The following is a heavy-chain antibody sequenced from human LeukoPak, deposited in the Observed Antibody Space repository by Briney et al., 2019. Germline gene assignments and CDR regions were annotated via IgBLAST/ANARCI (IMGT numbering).Heavy chain of an antibody. CDR2: IKDDGSRK. CDR3: ARECIDGYYESSGYDL. V-gene: IGHV3-7*01. CDR1: GFSLSGYW. J-gene: IGHJ4*02. D-gene: IGHD3-22*01. Sequence: PGGSLRLSCAASGFSLSGYWMTWVRHAPGKGLEWVANIKDDGSRKHDVDSARGRFTISRDNAKNSLYLDMNSLRAEDTAVYYCARECIDGYYESSGYDLWGQGTLVTVSS.